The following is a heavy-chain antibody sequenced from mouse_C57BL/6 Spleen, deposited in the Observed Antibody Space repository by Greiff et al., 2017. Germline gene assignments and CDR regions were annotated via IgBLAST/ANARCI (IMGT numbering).Heavy chain of an antibody. J-gene: IGHJ1*03. CDR2: ISGGGGNT. V-gene: IGHV5-9*01. Sequence: EVQGVESGGGLVKPGGSLKLSCAASGFTFSSYTMSWVRQTPEKRLEWVATISGGGGNTYYPDSVKGRFTISRDNAKNTLYLQMSSTRSEATALYYCAGDNFCWYFDVWGTGTTVTVSS. D-gene: IGHD1-3*01. CDR3: AGDNFCWYFDV. CDR1: GFTFSSYT.